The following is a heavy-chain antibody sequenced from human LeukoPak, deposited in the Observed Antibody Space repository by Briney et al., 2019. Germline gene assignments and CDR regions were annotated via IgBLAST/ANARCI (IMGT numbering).Heavy chain of an antibody. Sequence: ASVKVSCKASGYTFTSYDINWVRQAPGQGLGWMGWINPNSGGTNYAQKFQGRVTMTRDTSISTAYMELSRLRSDDTAVYYCARIDIVVVPAALGYWGQGTLVTVSS. CDR2: INPNSGGT. CDR1: GYTFTSYD. V-gene: IGHV1-2*02. J-gene: IGHJ4*02. D-gene: IGHD2-2*01. CDR3: ARIDIVVVPAALGY.